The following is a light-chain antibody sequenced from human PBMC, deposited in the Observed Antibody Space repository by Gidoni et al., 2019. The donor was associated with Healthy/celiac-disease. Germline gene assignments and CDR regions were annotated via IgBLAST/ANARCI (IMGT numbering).Light chain of an antibody. CDR1: QSISSY. CDR3: QQSYSTPYT. J-gene: IGKJ2*01. CDR2: AAS. V-gene: IGKV1-39*01. Sequence: DIQMTKSPSSLSASVGDRVTITCRASQSISSYLNWYQQKPGKAHKLLFYAASSLQSGVPSRFSGSSSRTYFTLTISRLQPEYFATYYCQQSYSTPYTFGQGTKLEIK.